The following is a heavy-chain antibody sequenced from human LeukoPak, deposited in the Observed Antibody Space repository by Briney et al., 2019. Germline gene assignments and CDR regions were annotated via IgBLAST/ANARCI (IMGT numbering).Heavy chain of an antibody. CDR2: MNRNSGNT. CDR3: ARAVAEFDY. CDR1: GGTFSSYD. D-gene: IGHD6-19*01. V-gene: IGHV1-8*01. Sequence: ASLKVSCKASGGTFSSYDINWVRQAAGQGLEWMGWMNRNSGNTGYEQKFQGRVTMTRNTSISTAYMELSSLRSEDTAVYYCARAVAEFDYWGQGTLVTVSS. J-gene: IGHJ4*02.